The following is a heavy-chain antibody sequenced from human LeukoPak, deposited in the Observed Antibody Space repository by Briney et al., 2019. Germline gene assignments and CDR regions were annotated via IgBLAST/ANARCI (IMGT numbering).Heavy chain of an antibody. CDR2: IGGRGGST. J-gene: IGHJ3*02. D-gene: IGHD2-15*01. CDR1: GCIFSSYA. V-gene: IGHV3-23*01. CDR3: EKSPGSLRLNAFDI. Sequence: GGALRLSCAASGCIFSSYAMSWVRQAPGKGLEWGSVIGGRGGSTYYADSGKGRFTISRHNSKNTLYLQMNSLCEEQTTVLHCEKSPGSLRLNAFDIWGQGTMVTVFS.